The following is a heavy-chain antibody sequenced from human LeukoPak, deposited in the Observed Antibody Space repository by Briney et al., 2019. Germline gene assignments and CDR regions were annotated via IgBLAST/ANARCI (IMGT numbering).Heavy chain of an antibody. CDR2: IIPIFGTA. V-gene: IGHV1-69*13. Sequence: SVKVSCKASGGTFSSYAISWVRQAAGQGLEWMGGIIPIFGTANYAQKFQGRVTITADESTSTAYMELSSLRSEDTAVYYCARAHCSSTSCYLDYYDSSGYYYPGAFDIWGQGTMVTVSS. CDR1: GGTFSSYA. J-gene: IGHJ3*02. CDR3: ARAHCSSTSCYLDYYDSSGYYYPGAFDI. D-gene: IGHD3-22*01.